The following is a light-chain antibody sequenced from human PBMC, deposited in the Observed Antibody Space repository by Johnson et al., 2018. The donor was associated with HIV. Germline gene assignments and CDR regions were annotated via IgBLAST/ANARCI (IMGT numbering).Light chain of an antibody. V-gene: IGLV1-51*01. J-gene: IGLJ1*01. CDR2: DNN. Sequence: QSVLTQSPSVSAAPGQKVTISCSGSSSNIGNNYVSWYQQLPGTAPKLLIYDNNKRPSGIPDRFSGSKSGTSATLGITGLQTVDEADYYCGTWDSSLSTDVFGTGTKVTVL. CDR3: GTWDSSLSTDV. CDR1: SSNIGNNY.